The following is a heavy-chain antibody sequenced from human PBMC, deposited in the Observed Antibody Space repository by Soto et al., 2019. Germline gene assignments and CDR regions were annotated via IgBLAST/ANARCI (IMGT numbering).Heavy chain of an antibody. CDR3: ARVAGSGWYDA. Sequence: NPSETLSLTCGVSGGYIVSGGDCWSWSRQPPGKGLEWIGTDYTSGSTYYDSSLKSRVTISLEPYKNQFSLNLNYVTDADTAVYYCARVAGSGWYDAWGQGTLVTVSS. D-gene: IGHD6-19*01. V-gene: IGHV4-30-2*01. CDR1: GGYIVSGGDC. J-gene: IGHJ5*02. CDR2: DYTSGST.